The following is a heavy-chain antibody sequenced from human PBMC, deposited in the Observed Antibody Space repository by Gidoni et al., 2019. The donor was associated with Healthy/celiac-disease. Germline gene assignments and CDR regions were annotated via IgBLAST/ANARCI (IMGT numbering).Heavy chain of an antibody. CDR2: ISYDGSNK. D-gene: IGHD5-12*01. Sequence: QEQLVESGGGVVQPGRSLRLSCAASGFTFSSYGMHWVRQAPGKGLAWVAVISYDGSNKYYADSVKGRFTISRDNSKNTLYLQMNSLRAEDTAVYYCARDPIVATMDVGYYYYYGMDVWGQGTTVTVSS. J-gene: IGHJ6*02. CDR1: GFTFSSYG. CDR3: ARDPIVATMDVGYYYYYGMDV. V-gene: IGHV3-30*03.